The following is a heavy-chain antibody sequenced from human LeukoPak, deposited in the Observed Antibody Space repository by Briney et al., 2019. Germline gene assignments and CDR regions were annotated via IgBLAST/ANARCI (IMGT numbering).Heavy chain of an antibody. V-gene: IGHV1-46*01. CDR3: ARLGEVWSGYNYHFDY. CDR2: INPSGGST. CDR1: GYTFTSYY. Sequence: ASVKVSCKASGYTFTSYYMHWVRQAPGQGLEWMGIINPSGGSTSYAQKFQGRVTMTRDTSTSTVYMELSSLRSEDTAVYYCARLGEVWSGYNYHFDYWGQGTLVTVSS. D-gene: IGHD3-3*01. J-gene: IGHJ4*02.